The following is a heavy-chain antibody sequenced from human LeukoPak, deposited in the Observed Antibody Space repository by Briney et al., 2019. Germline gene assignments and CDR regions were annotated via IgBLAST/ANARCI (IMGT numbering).Heavy chain of an antibody. CDR2: IYYSGST. Sequence: SWVRQPPGKGLEWIGYIYYSGSTYYNPSLKSRVTISVDTSKNQFSLKLSSVTAADTAVYYCARGTYYCDSSGYYLPLYFDYWGQGTLVTVSS. V-gene: IGHV4-30-4*08. D-gene: IGHD3-22*01. J-gene: IGHJ4*02. CDR3: ARGTYYCDSSGYYLPLYFDY.